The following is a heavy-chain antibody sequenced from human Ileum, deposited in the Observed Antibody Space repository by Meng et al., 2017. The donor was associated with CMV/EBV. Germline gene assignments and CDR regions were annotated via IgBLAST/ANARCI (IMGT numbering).Heavy chain of an antibody. D-gene: IGHD1-20*01. V-gene: IGHV4-61*02. CDR2: IYTSEST. CDR3: AGGAITGTTEVPFDY. J-gene: IGHJ4*02. CDR1: CGSISSGSYY. Sequence: QVQLQVYDPELVTPSHTLSLTCTVSCGSISSGSYYWSWIRQPAGKGLEWIGRIYTSESTNYNPSLKSRVTISVDTSKNQFSLKLSSVTATDTAVYYCAGGAITGTTEVPFDYWGQGTLVTVSS.